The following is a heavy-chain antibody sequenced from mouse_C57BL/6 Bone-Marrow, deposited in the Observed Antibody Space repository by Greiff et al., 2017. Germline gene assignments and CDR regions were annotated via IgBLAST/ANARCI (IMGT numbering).Heavy chain of an antibody. D-gene: IGHD3-2*02. J-gene: IGHJ3*01. CDR2: IDPSDSYT. CDR1: GYTFTSYW. CDR3: ARIRDSSGYGWFAY. Sequence: VQLQQPGAELVMPGASVKLSCKASGYTFTSYWMHWVKQRPGQGLEWIGEIDPSDSYTNYNQKFKGKSTLTVDKSSSPAYMQLSSLTSEDSAVYYCARIRDSSGYGWFAYWGQGTLVTVSA. V-gene: IGHV1-69*01.